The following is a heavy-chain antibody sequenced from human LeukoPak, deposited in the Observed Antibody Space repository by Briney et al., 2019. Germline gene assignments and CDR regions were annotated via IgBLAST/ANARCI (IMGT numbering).Heavy chain of an antibody. CDR2: ISTSSSYI. D-gene: IGHD1-14*01. V-gene: IGHV3-21*01. CDR3: ARGTLNIPGEHGAFDY. CDR1: GYIFSSYS. Sequence: VASVKVSCKASGYIFSSYSMNWVRQAPGKGLEWVPSISTSSSYIHYADSVKGRFTISRDNAKNSLYLQMNSLRAEDTAVYYCARGTLNIPGEHGAFDYWGQGTLVTVSS. J-gene: IGHJ4*02.